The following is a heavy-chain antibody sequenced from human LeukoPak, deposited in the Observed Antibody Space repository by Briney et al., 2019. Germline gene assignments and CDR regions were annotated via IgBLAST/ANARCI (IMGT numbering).Heavy chain of an antibody. D-gene: IGHD2-15*01. Sequence: ASVKVSCKASGYTFTGYYMHWVRQAPGQGLEWMGWINPNSGGTNYAQKFQGRVTMTRDTSISTAYMELSRLRSDDTAVYYCARDKIVVVAADAFDIWGQGTMVTVSS. V-gene: IGHV1-2*02. CDR1: GYTFTGYY. CDR3: ARDKIVVVAADAFDI. CDR2: INPNSGGT. J-gene: IGHJ3*02.